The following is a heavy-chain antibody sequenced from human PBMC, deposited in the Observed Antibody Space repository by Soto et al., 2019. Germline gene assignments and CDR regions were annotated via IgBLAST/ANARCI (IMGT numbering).Heavy chain of an antibody. Sequence: SVKVSCKASGVTFSRQDMRWVRQAPGQGLEWMGGIIPIFGTPQYAEKFQDRVTITADESTSTAYMELSSLTSEDTVVYYCATNEGRDGYSFDYWGQGTPVTVAS. D-gene: IGHD5-12*01. CDR3: ATNEGRDGYSFDY. CDR2: IIPIFGTP. V-gene: IGHV1-69*13. J-gene: IGHJ4*02. CDR1: GVTFSRQD.